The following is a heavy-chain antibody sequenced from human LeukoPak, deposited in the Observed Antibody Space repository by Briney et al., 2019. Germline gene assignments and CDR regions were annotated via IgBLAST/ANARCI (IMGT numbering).Heavy chain of an antibody. CDR1: GFTFSNAW. V-gene: IGHV3-15*01. J-gene: IGHJ4*02. CDR3: TTDKEWELPTY. D-gene: IGHD1-26*01. CDR2: IKSKTAGGTT. Sequence: GGSLRLSCAASGFTFSNAWMSWVCQAPGKGLEWVGRIKSKTAGGTTDYAAPVKGRFTISRDDSKNTLYLQMNSLKTEDTAVYYCTTDKEWELPTYWGQGTLVTVSS.